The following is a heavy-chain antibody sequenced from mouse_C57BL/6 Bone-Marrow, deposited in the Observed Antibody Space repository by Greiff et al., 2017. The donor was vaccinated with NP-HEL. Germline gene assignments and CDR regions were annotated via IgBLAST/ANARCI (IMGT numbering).Heavy chain of an antibody. CDR3: TREDYYGSEVAY. CDR1: GYTFTDYE. D-gene: IGHD1-1*01. Sequence: QVQLQQSGAELVRPGASVTLSCKASGYTFTDYEMHWVKQTPVHGLEWIGAIDPETGGTAYNQKFKGKAILTADKSSSTAYMELRSLTSEDSAVYYCTREDYYGSEVAYWGQGTLVTVSA. CDR2: IDPETGGT. J-gene: IGHJ3*01. V-gene: IGHV1-15*01.